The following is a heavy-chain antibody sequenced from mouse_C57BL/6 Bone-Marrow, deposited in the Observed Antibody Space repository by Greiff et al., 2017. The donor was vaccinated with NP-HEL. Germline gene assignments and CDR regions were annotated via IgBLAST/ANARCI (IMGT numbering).Heavy chain of an antibody. D-gene: IGHD1-1*01. CDR2: ISSGGDYI. CDR1: GFTFSSYA. CDR3: TRDPPYYYGRKYAMDY. V-gene: IGHV5-9-1*02. J-gene: IGHJ4*01. Sequence: EVKLVESGEGLVKPGGSLKLSCAASGFTFSSYAMSWVRQTPEKRLEWVAYISSGGDYIYYADTVKGRFTISRDNARNTLYLQMSSLKSEDTAMYYCTRDPPYYYGRKYAMDYWGQGTSVTVSS.